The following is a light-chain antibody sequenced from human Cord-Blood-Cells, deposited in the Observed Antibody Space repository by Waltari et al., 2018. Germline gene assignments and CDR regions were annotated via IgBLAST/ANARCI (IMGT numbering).Light chain of an antibody. V-gene: IGLV2-23*01. CDR3: CSYAGSSTWV. CDR2: EGS. Sequence: QSALTPPASVSGSPGQSITISCTGTSSDVGSYNLVSWYQQHQGKAPKLMIYEGSKRPSGVSNRFSGSKSVNTASLTISGLQAEDEADYYCCSYAGSSTWVFGGGTKLTVL. J-gene: IGLJ3*02. CDR1: SSDVGSYNL.